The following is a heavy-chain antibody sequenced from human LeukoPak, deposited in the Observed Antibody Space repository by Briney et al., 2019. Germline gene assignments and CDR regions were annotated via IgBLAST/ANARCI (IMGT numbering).Heavy chain of an antibody. CDR3: ARGTSQYYYYYYYMDV. D-gene: IGHD2-2*01. CDR2: IYTSGST. J-gene: IGHJ6*03. CDR1: GGSISSYY. Sequence: SETLSLTCTVSGGSISSYYWSWIRQPAGKGLEWIGRIYTSGSTNYNPSLKSRVTISVDRSKNQFSLKLSSVTAADTAVYYCARGTSQYYYYYYYMDVWGQGTLVTVSS. V-gene: IGHV4-4*07.